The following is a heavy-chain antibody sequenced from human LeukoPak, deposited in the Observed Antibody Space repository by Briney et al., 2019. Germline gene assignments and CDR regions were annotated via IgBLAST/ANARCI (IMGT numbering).Heavy chain of an antibody. Sequence: SETLSLTCTVSGASVSSSSYYWEWIRQPPGKGLEWVGSVFYSGSTNYNPSLKSRATMSVDTSKNQFSLRLSSVTATDTAVYYCATRRSGSHPYYWGQGTLVTVSS. CDR2: VFYSGST. CDR3: ATRRSGSHPYY. D-gene: IGHD1-26*01. J-gene: IGHJ4*02. CDR1: GASVSSSSYY. V-gene: IGHV4-39*01.